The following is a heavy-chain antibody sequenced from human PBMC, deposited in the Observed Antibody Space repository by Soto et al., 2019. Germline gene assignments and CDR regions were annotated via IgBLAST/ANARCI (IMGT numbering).Heavy chain of an antibody. J-gene: IGHJ3*02. Sequence: SETLSLTFTVSGGSISSYYWSLIRQPAGKGLEWIGRIYTSGSTNYNPSLKSRVTMSVDTSKNQFSLKLSSVTAADTAVYYCATLYDFWSGYEAFDIWGQGTMVTVSS. CDR3: ATLYDFWSGYEAFDI. D-gene: IGHD3-3*01. CDR1: GGSISSYY. V-gene: IGHV4-4*07. CDR2: IYTSGST.